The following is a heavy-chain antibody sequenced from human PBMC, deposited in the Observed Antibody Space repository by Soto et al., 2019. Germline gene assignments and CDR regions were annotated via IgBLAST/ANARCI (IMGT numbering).Heavy chain of an antibody. Sequence: EVQLLESGGGLVQPGGSLRLSCAASGFTFSRFAMNWVRQAPGKGLEWVSGSGGSGGTTYYADAVKGRFAISRDNSTNTLFLQMNSLRAEDTAVYYCAKDSLADYYYYGLDVWGQGTTVTVSS. CDR2: SGGSGGTT. D-gene: IGHD2-21*01. CDR1: GFTFSRFA. CDR3: AKDSLADYYYYGLDV. V-gene: IGHV3-23*01. J-gene: IGHJ6*02.